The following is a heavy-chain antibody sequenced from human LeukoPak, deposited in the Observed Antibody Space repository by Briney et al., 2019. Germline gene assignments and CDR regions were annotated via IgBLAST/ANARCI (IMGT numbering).Heavy chain of an antibody. CDR2: ISYDGSNK. CDR3: AKGVGASAFDI. V-gene: IGHV3-30-3*01. CDR1: GFTFSSYA. J-gene: IGHJ3*02. Sequence: GGSLRLSCAASGFTFSSYAMHWVRQAPGKGLEWVAVISYDGSNKYYADSVKGRFTISRDNSKNTLYLQMNSLRAEDTAVYYCAKGVGASAFDIWGQGTMVTVSS. D-gene: IGHD1-26*01.